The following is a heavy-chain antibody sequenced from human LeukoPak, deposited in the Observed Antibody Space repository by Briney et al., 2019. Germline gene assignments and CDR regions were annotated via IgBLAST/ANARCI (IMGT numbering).Heavy chain of an antibody. CDR1: GGSISGSSYY. CDR2: IYYSGST. CDR3: ARHLDGYNGFDP. V-gene: IGHV4-39*01. D-gene: IGHD5-24*01. J-gene: IGHJ5*02. Sequence: SETLSLTCTVSGGSISGSSYYWGWIRQPPGKDLEWIGSIYYSGSTYYNPPLKSRVTISVDTSKSQFSLKLSPVTAADTAVYYCARHLDGYNGFDPWGQGTLVTVSS.